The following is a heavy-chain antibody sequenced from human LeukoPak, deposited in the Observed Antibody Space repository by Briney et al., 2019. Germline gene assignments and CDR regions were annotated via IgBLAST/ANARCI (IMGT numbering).Heavy chain of an antibody. J-gene: IGHJ2*01. Sequence: SQTLSLTCTVPGGSFSSAEYYWNWIRQPPGEGLEWIGYISTSGSNYYSPSLKSRVAILLDTSKNQFSLKLSSVTAADTAVYYCARDPFSYDSSGYYGQDWFFDLWGRGTLVTVSS. CDR2: ISTSGSN. D-gene: IGHD3-22*01. V-gene: IGHV4-30-4*01. CDR1: GGSFSSAEYY. CDR3: ARDPFSYDSSGYYGQDWFFDL.